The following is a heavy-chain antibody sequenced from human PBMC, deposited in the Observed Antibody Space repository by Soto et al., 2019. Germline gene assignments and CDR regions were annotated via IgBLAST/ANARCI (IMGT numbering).Heavy chain of an antibody. CDR2: ISFDGSNS. CDR1: GFSFSSYG. J-gene: IGHJ4*02. Sequence: GGSLRLSCTASGFSFSSYGMHWVRQAPGKGLEWVAVISFDGSNSFYLDSVQGRFTISRDNSRNTLFLQINSLRPEDMAVYYCAKEPHYYESSGLDYWGRGT. V-gene: IGHV3-30*18. D-gene: IGHD3-22*01. CDR3: AKEPHYYESSGLDY.